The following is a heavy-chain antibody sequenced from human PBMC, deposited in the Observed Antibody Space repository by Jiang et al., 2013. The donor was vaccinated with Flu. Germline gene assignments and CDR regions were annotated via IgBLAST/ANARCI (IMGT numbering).Heavy chain of an antibody. Sequence: GSGLVKPSETLSLTCTVSGGSISSSSYYWGWIRQPPGKGLEWIGSIYYSGSTYYNPSLKSRVTISVDTSKNQFSLKLSSVTAADTAVYYCASPQQLAYWYFDLWGRGTLVTVSS. CDR3: ASPQQLAYWYFDL. J-gene: IGHJ2*01. CDR1: GGSISSSSYY. V-gene: IGHV4-39*01. CDR2: IYYSGST. D-gene: IGHD6-13*01.